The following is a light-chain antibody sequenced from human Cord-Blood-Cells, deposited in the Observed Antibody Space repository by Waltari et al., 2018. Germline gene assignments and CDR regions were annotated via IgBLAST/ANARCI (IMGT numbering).Light chain of an antibody. V-gene: IGKV4-1*01. J-gene: IGKJ2*01. Sequence: DIVMTQSPDSLAVSLGERATINCKSSQCVLDSSNNKNYLAWYQQKPGQPPKLLIYWASTRQSGVPYRFSGSGSGTDFTLTISSLQAEDVAVYYCQQYYSTPYTFGQGTKLEIK. CDR3: QQYYSTPYT. CDR2: WAS. CDR1: QCVLDSSNNKNY.